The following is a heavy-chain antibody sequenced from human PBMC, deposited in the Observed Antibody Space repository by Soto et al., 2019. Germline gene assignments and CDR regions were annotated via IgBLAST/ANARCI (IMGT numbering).Heavy chain of an antibody. Sequence: SVKVSCKASGGTFSSYAISWVRQAPGQELEWMGGIIPIFGTANYAQKFQGRVTITADKSTSTAYMELSSLRSEDTAVYYCAVQYNWNDAVYYYYYGMDVWGQGTTVTVSS. D-gene: IGHD1-20*01. CDR3: AVQYNWNDAVYYYYYGMDV. J-gene: IGHJ6*02. V-gene: IGHV1-69*06. CDR2: IIPIFGTA. CDR1: GGTFSSYA.